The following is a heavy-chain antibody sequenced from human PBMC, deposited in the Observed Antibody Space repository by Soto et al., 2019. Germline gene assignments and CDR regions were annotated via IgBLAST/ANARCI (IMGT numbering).Heavy chain of an antibody. CDR1: GGSVTSFY. D-gene: IGHD6-13*01. Sequence: SETLSLTCTVSGGSVTSFYWSWIRQPPGKGLEWIGFLHYSGSINYNPSLKSRVTISVDTSQNQVSLKLTSVTAADTAVYYCVRASAGGTLYFQYWGQGALVTVSS. CDR3: VRASAGGTLYFQY. V-gene: IGHV4-59*08. J-gene: IGHJ1*01. CDR2: LHYSGSI.